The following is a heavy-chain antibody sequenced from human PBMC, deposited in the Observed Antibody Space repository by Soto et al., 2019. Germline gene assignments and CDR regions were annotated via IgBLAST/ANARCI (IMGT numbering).Heavy chain of an antibody. CDR1: GFTFSSYS. V-gene: IGHV3-21*01. CDR2: ISSRSSYI. CDR3: ARVTLGYCISTSCFYDY. J-gene: IGHJ4*02. Sequence: GGSLRLSCAASGFTFSSYSMNWVRQAPGKGLEWVSSISSRSSYIYYADSVKGRFTISRDNAKNSLYLQMNSLRAEDTAVYYCARVTLGYCISTSCFYDYWGQGTLVTVS. D-gene: IGHD2-2*01.